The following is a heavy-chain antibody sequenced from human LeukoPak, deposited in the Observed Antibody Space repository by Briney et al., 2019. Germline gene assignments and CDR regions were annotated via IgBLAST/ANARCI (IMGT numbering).Heavy chain of an antibody. CDR2: ISSSSSYI. Sequence: PGGSLRLSCAASGFTFSSYSMNWVRQAPGKGLEWVSSISSSSSYIYYADSVKGRFTISRDNAKNSLYLQMNSLRAEDTAVYYCARGLIVVVPAVHDYWGQGTLVTVSS. CDR3: ARGLIVVVPAVHDY. D-gene: IGHD2-2*01. CDR1: GFTFSSYS. J-gene: IGHJ4*02. V-gene: IGHV3-21*01.